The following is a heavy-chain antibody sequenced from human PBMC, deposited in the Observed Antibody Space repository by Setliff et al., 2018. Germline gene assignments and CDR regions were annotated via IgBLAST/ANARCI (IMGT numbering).Heavy chain of an antibody. V-gene: IGHV1-3*01. J-gene: IGHJ6*03. Sequence: ASVKVSCKASGYTFTSYAMHWVRQAPGQRLEWMGWINAGNGNTEYSQKFQGRVTITRDTSASTAYMELSSLRSEDTAVYYCARDNIGYITGIPYYYYYYMDVWGKGTTVTVSS. CDR2: INAGNGNT. CDR1: GYTFTSYA. CDR3: ARDNIGYITGIPYYYYYYMDV. D-gene: IGHD1-20*01.